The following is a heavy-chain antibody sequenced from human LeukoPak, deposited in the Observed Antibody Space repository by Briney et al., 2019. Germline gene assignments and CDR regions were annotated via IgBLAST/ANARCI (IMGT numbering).Heavy chain of an antibody. Sequence: SETLSLTCTVSGGSITSYYWSWIRQPPGKGLEWIAYIYYSGSTNYNPSLKSRVTISVDTSKNQFSLKLSSVTAADTAVYYCARRSMVDCSGGSCYYYFDYWGQGTLVTVSS. CDR2: IYYSGST. CDR1: GGSITSYY. V-gene: IGHV4-59*08. J-gene: IGHJ4*02. D-gene: IGHD2-15*01. CDR3: ARRSMVDCSGGSCYYYFDY.